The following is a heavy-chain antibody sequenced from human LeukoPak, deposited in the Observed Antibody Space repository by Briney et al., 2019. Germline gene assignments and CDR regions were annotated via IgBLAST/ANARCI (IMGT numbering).Heavy chain of an antibody. CDR3: ARDSAGGSKY. D-gene: IGHD2-15*01. CDR2: ISSSSSTI. CDR1: GFTFSSYS. Sequence: GGSLRLSCAASGFTFSSYSMNWVRQAPGKGLEWVSYISSSSSTIYYADSVKGRFTISRDNAKNSLYLQMNSLRAEDTAVYYCARDSAGGSKYWGQGTLVTVSS. J-gene: IGHJ4*02. V-gene: IGHV3-48*01.